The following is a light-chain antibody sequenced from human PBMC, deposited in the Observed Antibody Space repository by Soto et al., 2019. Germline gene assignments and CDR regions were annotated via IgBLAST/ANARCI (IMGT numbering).Light chain of an antibody. V-gene: IGLV2-8*01. CDR3: SSYAGSSNV. CDR1: SSDVGGYNY. Sequence: QCSLTQAPSASGSPGQSFAISCTGTSSDVGGYNYVSWYQQHPGKAPKLMIYEVNKRPSGVPDRFSGYKSGNTASLTVSGLQAEDEADYYCSSYAGSSNVFGTGTKVTVL. CDR2: EVN. J-gene: IGLJ1*01.